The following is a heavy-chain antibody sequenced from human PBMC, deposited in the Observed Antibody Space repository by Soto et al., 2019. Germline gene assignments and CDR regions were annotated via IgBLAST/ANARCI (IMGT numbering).Heavy chain of an antibody. J-gene: IGHJ4*01. CDR2: VFFSGGA. D-gene: IGHD6-6*01. CDR1: GGPTSSSY. V-gene: IGHV4-59*08. CDR3: ARHGGETIGPRRAGRGYFDS. Sequence: QVQLLESGPGLVKPSETLSLTCTVSGGPTSSSYWSWIRQPPGKGLEWIGYVFFSGGASYDPALKRPDTISVDTSKNQFSLKLSSVTAADTAVYFCARHGGETIGPRRAGRGYFDSWGSGILVTVSS.